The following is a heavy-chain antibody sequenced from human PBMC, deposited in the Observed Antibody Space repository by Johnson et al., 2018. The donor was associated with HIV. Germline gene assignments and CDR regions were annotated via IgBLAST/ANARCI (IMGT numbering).Heavy chain of an antibody. D-gene: IGHD1-1*01. CDR3: TTGLSWNDAFHI. J-gene: IGHJ3*02. Sequence: VQLVESGGGLVKPGGSLRLSCAASGFTFSNAWMNWVRQAPGKGLEWVGHIRSKTNTYATEYAASVKGRFTISRDDSQNTAYLQMNSLKTEDTALYYCTTGLSWNDAFHIWAQGTMVTVSS. V-gene: IGHV3-15*01. CDR1: GFTFSNAW. CDR2: IRSKTNTYAT.